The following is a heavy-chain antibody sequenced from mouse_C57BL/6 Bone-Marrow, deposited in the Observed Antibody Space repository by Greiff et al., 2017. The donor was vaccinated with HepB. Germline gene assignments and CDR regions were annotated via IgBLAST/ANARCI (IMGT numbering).Heavy chain of an antibody. CDR2: IYPGSGNT. D-gene: IGHD4-1*01. J-gene: IGHJ1*03. CDR1: GYTFTDYY. Sequence: VQLQQSGAELVRPGASVKLSCKASGYTFTDYYINWVKQRPGQGLEWIARIYPGSGNTYYNEKFKGKATLTAEKSSSTAYMQLSSLTSEDSAVYVCARPSNWGEWYFDVWGTGTTVTVSS. V-gene: IGHV1-76*01. CDR3: ARPSNWGEWYFDV.